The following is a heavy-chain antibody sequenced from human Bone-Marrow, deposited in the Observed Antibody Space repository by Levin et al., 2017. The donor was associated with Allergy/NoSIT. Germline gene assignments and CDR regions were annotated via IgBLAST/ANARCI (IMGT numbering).Heavy chain of an antibody. Sequence: GGSLRLSCAASGFTFSSYGMHWVRQAPGKGLEWVAVISYDGSNKYYADSVKGRFTISRDNSKNTLYLQMNSLRAEDTAVYYCAKDLGRSTSSGWSTFDYWGQGTLVTVSS. J-gene: IGHJ4*02. V-gene: IGHV3-30*18. CDR2: ISYDGSNK. CDR1: GFTFSSYG. D-gene: IGHD6-19*01. CDR3: AKDLGRSTSSGWSTFDY.